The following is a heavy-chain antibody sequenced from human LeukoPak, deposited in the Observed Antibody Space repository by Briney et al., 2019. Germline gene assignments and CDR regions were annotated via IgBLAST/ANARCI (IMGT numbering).Heavy chain of an antibody. Sequence: QAGGSLRLSCVASGFTFSNYGMHWVRQAPGKGLECVALISYDGSITYYPDSVKGRFTISRDNSKNTLYLQMNSLRPEDTGVYYCANLYGDYPDYWGQGTLVTVSS. V-gene: IGHV3-30*18. CDR3: ANLYGDYPDY. D-gene: IGHD4-17*01. CDR2: ISYDGSIT. J-gene: IGHJ4*02. CDR1: GFTFSNYG.